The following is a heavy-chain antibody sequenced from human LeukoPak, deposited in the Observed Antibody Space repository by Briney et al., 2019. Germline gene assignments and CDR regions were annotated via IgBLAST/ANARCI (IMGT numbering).Heavy chain of an antibody. Sequence: PGGSLRLSCAASGFTVSSNYMSWVRQAPGKGLEWVSVIYSGGSTYYADSVKGRFTISRDNSKNTLYLQMNSLRAEDTAVYYRARDQADLRAFDIWGQGTMVTVSS. CDR2: IYSGGST. CDR1: GFTVSSNY. D-gene: IGHD6-13*01. CDR3: ARDQADLRAFDI. J-gene: IGHJ3*02. V-gene: IGHV3-53*01.